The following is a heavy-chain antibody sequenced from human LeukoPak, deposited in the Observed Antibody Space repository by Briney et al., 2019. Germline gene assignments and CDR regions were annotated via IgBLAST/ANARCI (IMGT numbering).Heavy chain of an antibody. CDR1: GYTFTSYG. D-gene: IGHD3-22*01. V-gene: IGHV1-18*01. CDR3: ARGSSYYYDSSGYYLD. J-gene: IGHJ4*02. CDR2: ISAYNGNT. Sequence: ASVKVSCKASGYTFTSYGISWVRQAPGQGLEWMGWISAYNGNTNYAQKLQDRVTMTTDTSTSTAYMELRSLRSDDTAVYYCARGSSYYYDSSGYYLDWGQGTLVTVSS.